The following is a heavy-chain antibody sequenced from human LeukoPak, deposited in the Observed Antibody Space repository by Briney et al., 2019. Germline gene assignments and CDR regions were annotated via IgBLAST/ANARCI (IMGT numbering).Heavy chain of an antibody. D-gene: IGHD3-22*01. CDR3: ARAYQDSSGYYYFDY. CDR2: IIPIFGTA. J-gene: IGHJ4*02. V-gene: IGHV1-69*13. Sequence: SVKVSCKASGYTFTGYYMHWVRQAPGQGLEWMGGIIPIFGTANYAQKFQGRVTITADESTSTAYMELSSLRSEDTAVYYCARAYQDSSGYYYFDYWGQGTLVTVSS. CDR1: GYTFTGYY.